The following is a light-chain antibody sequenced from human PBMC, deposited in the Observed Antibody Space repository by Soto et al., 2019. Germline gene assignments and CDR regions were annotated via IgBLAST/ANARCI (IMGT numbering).Light chain of an antibody. CDR1: SGSIASNY. V-gene: IGLV6-57*01. CDR3: QSYDSSNQV. Sequence: NFMLTQPHSVSESPGKTVTISCTRSSGSIASNYVQWYQQRPGSSPTTVIYEDNQRPSGVPDRFSGSIDSSSNSASLTISGLKNEDAADYYCQSYDSSNQVFGGGTKVTVL. J-gene: IGLJ2*01. CDR2: EDN.